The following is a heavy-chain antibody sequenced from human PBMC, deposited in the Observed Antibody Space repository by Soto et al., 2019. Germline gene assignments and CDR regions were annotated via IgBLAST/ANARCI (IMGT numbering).Heavy chain of an antibody. V-gene: IGHV3-23*01. CDR3: AKSYSSNWYDYFDY. Sequence: EVQLLESGGGLVQPRGSLRLSCAASGFTFSAFAMSWVRQAPGKGLEWVSAISGSGDTTYYADSVKGRFTISRDISKNTLYLQMSTLRAEDTALYYCAKSYSSNWYDYFDYWGQGTLVTVSS. J-gene: IGHJ4*02. D-gene: IGHD6-13*01. CDR1: GFTFSAFA. CDR2: ISGSGDTT.